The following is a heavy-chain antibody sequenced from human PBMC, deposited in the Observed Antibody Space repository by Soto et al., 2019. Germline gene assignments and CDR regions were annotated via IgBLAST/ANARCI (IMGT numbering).Heavy chain of an antibody. CDR3: ARVGYYYDSSGYLGYYFYY. V-gene: IGHV4-59*01. Sequence: SETLSLTCTVSGGSISSYYWSWIRQPPGKGLEWIGYIYYSGSTNYNPSLKSRVTISVDTSKNQFSLKLSSVTAADTAVYYCARVGYYYDSSGYLGYYFYYCGQGTLVTVSS. J-gene: IGHJ4*02. CDR1: GGSISSYY. CDR2: IYYSGST. D-gene: IGHD3-22*01.